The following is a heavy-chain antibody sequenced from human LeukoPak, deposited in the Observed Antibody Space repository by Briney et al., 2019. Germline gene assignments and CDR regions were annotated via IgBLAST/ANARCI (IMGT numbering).Heavy chain of an antibody. CDR3: ASGSGSYRTPYYYMDV. D-gene: IGHD3-10*01. Sequence: GGSLRLSCAASGFTVSSNYMSWVRQAPGKGLEGVSVIYSGGSTYYADSVKGRFTISRDNSKNTLYLQMNSLRAEDTAVYYCASGSGSYRTPYYYMDVWGTGPTVTVSS. V-gene: IGHV3-53*01. CDR1: GFTVSSNY. CDR2: IYSGGST. J-gene: IGHJ6*03.